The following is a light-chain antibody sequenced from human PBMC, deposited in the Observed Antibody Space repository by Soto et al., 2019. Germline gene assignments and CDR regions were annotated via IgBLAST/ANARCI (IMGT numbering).Light chain of an antibody. CDR3: QQYNNWPPWT. Sequence: EIVMKQSPAPLSVSLGERATLSCRVSQSVSSNLAWYQQKPGQAPRLLIYGASTRATGIPARFSGRGSRTEFTLTISSLQSEDFAVYHCQQYNNWPPWTFGQGTKVEIK. V-gene: IGKV3-15*01. J-gene: IGKJ1*01. CDR1: QSVSSN. CDR2: GAS.